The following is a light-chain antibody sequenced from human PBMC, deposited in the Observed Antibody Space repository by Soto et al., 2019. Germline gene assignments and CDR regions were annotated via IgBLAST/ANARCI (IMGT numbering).Light chain of an antibody. J-gene: IGLJ1*01. V-gene: IGLV1-44*01. Sequence: QSVQTQPPSASGTPGQRVAISCSGSSSNIGSNTVNWYQQFPETAPKLLIYSNNQRPSGVPDRFSGSKSGTSASLAISGLQSEDEADYYCAAWDDSLNGFYVFGTGTRSPS. CDR3: AAWDDSLNGFYV. CDR2: SNN. CDR1: SSNIGSNT.